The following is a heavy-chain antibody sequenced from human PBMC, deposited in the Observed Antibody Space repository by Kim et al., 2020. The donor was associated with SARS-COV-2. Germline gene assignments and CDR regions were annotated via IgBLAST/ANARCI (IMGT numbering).Heavy chain of an antibody. V-gene: IGHV4-31*03. D-gene: IGHD3-3*01. Sequence: SETLSLTCTVSGGSISSGGYYWSWIRQHPGKGLEWIGYIYYSGSTYYNPSLKSRVTISVDTSKNQFSLKLSSVTAADTAVYYCARAGRRRITISGVVGAFDIWGQGTMVTVSS. CDR1: GGSISSGGYY. CDR2: IYYSGST. CDR3: ARAGRRRITISGVVGAFDI. J-gene: IGHJ3*02.